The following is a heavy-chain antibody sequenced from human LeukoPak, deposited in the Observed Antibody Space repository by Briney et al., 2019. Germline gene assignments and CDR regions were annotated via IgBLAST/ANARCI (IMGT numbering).Heavy chain of an antibody. D-gene: IGHD2-15*01. CDR2: IYYSGST. CDR1: GGSISSYY. J-gene: IGHJ1*01. Sequence: SETLSLTRTVSGGSISSYYWSWIRQPPGKGLEWIGYIYYSGSTNYNPSLKSRVTISVDTSKNQFSLKLSSVTAADTAVYYCAREGEDCSGGSCYTSEYFQHWGQGTLVTVSS. CDR3: AREGEDCSGGSCYTSEYFQH. V-gene: IGHV4-59*01.